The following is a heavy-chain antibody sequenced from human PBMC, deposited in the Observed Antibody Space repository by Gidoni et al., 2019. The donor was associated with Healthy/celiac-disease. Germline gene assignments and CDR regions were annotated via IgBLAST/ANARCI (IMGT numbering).Heavy chain of an antibody. CDR2: ISWNSGSI. Sequence: EVQLVESGGGLVQHGRSLRLSCAASGLAFDDYAMHWVRPAPGKGLEWVSGISWNSGSIGYADSVKGRFTISRDNAKNSLYLQMNSLRAEDTALYYCAKDLDDYGDQRTFDIWGQGTMVTVSS. D-gene: IGHD4-17*01. J-gene: IGHJ3*02. CDR3: AKDLDDYGDQRTFDI. V-gene: IGHV3-9*01. CDR1: GLAFDDYA.